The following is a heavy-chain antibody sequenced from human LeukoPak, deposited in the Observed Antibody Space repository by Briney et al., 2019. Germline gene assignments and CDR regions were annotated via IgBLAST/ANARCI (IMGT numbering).Heavy chain of an antibody. CDR3: ARESHSYGYNYYYYYYMDV. J-gene: IGHJ6*03. CDR2: ISSSSSYI. D-gene: IGHD5-18*01. V-gene: IGHV3-21*01. Sequence: PGGSLRLSCAASGFTFSSYSMNWVRQAPGKGLEWVSSISSSSSYIYYADSVEGRFTISRDNAKNSLYLQMNSLRAEDTAVYYCARESHSYGYNYYYYYYMDVWGKGTTVTVSS. CDR1: GFTFSSYS.